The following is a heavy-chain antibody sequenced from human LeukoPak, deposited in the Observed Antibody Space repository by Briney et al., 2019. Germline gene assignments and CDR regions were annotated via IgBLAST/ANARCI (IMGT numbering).Heavy chain of an antibody. CDR2: IYYSGST. CDR1: GGSISSSSYY. CDR3: ARGWLQSPFDY. V-gene: IGHV4-39*07. Sequence: SETLSLTCTVSGGSISSSSYYWGWIRQPPGKGLEWIGSIYYSGSTYYNPSLKSRVTISVDTSKNQFSLKLSSVTAADTAVYYCARGWLQSPFDYWGQGTLVTVSS. D-gene: IGHD5-24*01. J-gene: IGHJ4*02.